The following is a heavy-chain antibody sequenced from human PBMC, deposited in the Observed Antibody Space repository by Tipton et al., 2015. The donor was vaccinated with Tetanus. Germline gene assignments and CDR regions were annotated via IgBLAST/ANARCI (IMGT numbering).Heavy chain of an antibody. D-gene: IGHD1-7*01. CDR3: SRDRITGPTGRYYAMDV. J-gene: IGHJ6*01. Sequence: TLSLTCTVSGGSVNDGRFYWTWIRQPPGKALEWVAHIYYSGIATYNPSVASRATVSIDMSKNQFSLRLTSATAADTAVYYCSRDRITGPTGRYYAMDVWGQGTTVTVSS. CDR1: GGSVNDGRFY. CDR2: IYYSGIA. V-gene: IGHV4-61*01.